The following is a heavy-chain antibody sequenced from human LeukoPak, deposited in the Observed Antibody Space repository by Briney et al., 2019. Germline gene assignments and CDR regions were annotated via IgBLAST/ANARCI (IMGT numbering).Heavy chain of an antibody. D-gene: IGHD1-14*01. Sequence: GGSLRLSCAASGFTFQIYAMSWVRLAPGKGLQWVASMCGTAGCTFYTDSVKGRFTISRDNSKDTLYLQMNDLRADDTAIYYCARDRPNCHEANGHYYNRDGDHWGQGALVTVSS. V-gene: IGHV3-23*01. CDR2: MCGTAGCT. CDR1: GFTFQIYA. J-gene: IGHJ5*02. CDR3: ARDRPNCHEANGHYYNRDGDH.